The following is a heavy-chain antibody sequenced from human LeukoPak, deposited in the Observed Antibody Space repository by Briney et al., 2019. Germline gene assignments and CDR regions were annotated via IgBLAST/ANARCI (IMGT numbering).Heavy chain of an antibody. V-gene: IGHV4-39*07. CDR1: GGSISSSSYY. CDR3: ARKDSSGWYAGWFDP. J-gene: IGHJ5*02. CDR2: IYYSGST. Sequence: ASETLSLTCTVSGGSISSSSYYWGWIRQPPGKGLEWIGSIYYSGSTYYNPSLKSRVTISVDTSKNQFSLKLSSVTAADTAVYYCARKDSSGWYAGWFDPWGQGTLVTVSS. D-gene: IGHD6-19*01.